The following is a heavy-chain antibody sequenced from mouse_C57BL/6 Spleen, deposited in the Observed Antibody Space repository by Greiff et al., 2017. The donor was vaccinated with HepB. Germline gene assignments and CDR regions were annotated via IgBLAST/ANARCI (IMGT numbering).Heavy chain of an antibody. CDR3: AREYYYGSSYPYAMDY. Sequence: DVKLQESGPGLVKPSQSLSLTCSVTGYSITSGYYWNWIRQFPGNKLEWMGYISYDGNNNYNPSLKNRISITRDTSKNQFFLKLNSVTTEDTATYYCAREYYYGSSYPYAMDYWGQGTSVTVSS. V-gene: IGHV3-6*01. J-gene: IGHJ4*01. D-gene: IGHD1-1*01. CDR2: ISYDGNN. CDR1: GYSITSGYY.